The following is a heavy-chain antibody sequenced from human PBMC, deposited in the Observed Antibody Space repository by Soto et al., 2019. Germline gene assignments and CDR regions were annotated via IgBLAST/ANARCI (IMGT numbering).Heavy chain of an antibody. Sequence: GSLRLSCAASGFIFSTYWMSWVRQAPGKGLEWVANIKQDGSEKYYVDSVKGRFTISRDNAKNSLYLQMNTLRAEDTAVYYCARGGRRSGSYADAFDIWGQGTMVTVS. CDR1: GFIFSTYW. CDR2: IKQDGSEK. J-gene: IGHJ3*02. D-gene: IGHD1-26*01. CDR3: ARGGRRSGSYADAFDI. V-gene: IGHV3-7*03.